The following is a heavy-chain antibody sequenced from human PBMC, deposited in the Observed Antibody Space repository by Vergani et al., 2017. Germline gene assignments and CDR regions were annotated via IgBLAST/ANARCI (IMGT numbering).Heavy chain of an antibody. V-gene: IGHV3-33*01. CDR2: TWYDGNNK. J-gene: IGHJ5*02. CDR3: ARDLRLLYNRFDP. Sequence: QVQLVESGGGVVQPGRSLRLSCAASGYTFNQYGMHWVRQAPGKGLEWVAVTWYDGNNKQYAGSVKGRFTISRDNSKSTMYLQMNSLRDEDTGVYYCARDLRLLYNRFDPWGQGTLVTVSS. CDR1: GYTFNQYG. D-gene: IGHD1-14*01.